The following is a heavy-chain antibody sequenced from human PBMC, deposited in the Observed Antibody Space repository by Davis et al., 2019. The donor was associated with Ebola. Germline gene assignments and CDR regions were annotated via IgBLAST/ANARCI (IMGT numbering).Heavy chain of an antibody. CDR1: GFIFSTYV. D-gene: IGHD6-19*01. Sequence: GESLKISCSASGFIFSTYVMSWVRQAPGKGLEWVSTYGTSADTYYADSVRGRFTISRDNSKNTLLLQMYSLRVEDTAIYYCAKDTSNVWFDVWGQGTMVTVSS. V-gene: IGHV3-23*01. CDR3: AKDTSNVWFDV. CDR2: GTSADT. J-gene: IGHJ3*01.